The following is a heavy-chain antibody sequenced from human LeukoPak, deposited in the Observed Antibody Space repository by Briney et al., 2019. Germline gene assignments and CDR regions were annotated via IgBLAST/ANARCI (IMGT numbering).Heavy chain of an antibody. CDR2: IYYSGST. CDR3: ARRPSSQLPLDY. V-gene: IGHV4-59*01. D-gene: IGHD2-2*01. CDR1: GGSISSYY. Sequence: PSETLSLTCTVSGGSISSYYWSWIRQPPGKGLEWIGYIYYSGSTNYNPSLKSRVTISVDTSKNQFSLKLSSVTAADTAVYYCARRPSSQLPLDYWGQGTLVTGSS. J-gene: IGHJ4*02.